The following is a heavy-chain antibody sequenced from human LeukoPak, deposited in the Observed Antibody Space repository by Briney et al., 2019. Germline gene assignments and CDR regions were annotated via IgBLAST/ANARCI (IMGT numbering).Heavy chain of an antibody. Sequence: GGSLRLSCAASGFIFRNYAMHWVRQTPGKGLEWVAVTSYDGTAKYYADSVRGRFTISRDNSKKTLSLQMNSLRAEDTAVYYCAKGAGILSPYYMDVWGKGTTVTVSS. CDR1: GFIFRNYA. D-gene: IGHD2-15*01. J-gene: IGHJ6*03. CDR2: TSYDGTAK. CDR3: AKGAGILSPYYMDV. V-gene: IGHV3-30-3*01.